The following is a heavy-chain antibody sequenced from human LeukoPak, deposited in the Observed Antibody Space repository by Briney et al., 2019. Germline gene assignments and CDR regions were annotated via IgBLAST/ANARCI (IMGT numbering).Heavy chain of an antibody. CDR1: GFTLSSYG. J-gene: IGHJ4*02. CDR3: AKDPTSRFWLDY. CDR2: IRYDGSNK. D-gene: IGHD3-9*01. Sequence: GGSLRLSCAASGFTLSSYGMHWVRQAPGQGLEWVAFIRYDGSNKYYADSVKGRFTISRDNFKNTLYLQMNSLRAEDTAVYYCAKDPTSRFWLDYWGQGTLVTVSS. V-gene: IGHV3-30*02.